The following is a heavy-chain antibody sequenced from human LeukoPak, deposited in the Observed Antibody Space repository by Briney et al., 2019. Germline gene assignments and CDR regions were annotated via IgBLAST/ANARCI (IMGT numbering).Heavy chain of an antibody. CDR1: GGSFSGYY. Sequence: SEALSLTCAVYGGSFSGYYWSWIRQPPGNGLEWIGEINHSGSTNYNPSLKSRVTISVDTSKNQFSLKLSSVTAADTAVYYCARGRLQLWSGRGYFDYWGQGTLVTVSS. CDR2: INHSGST. V-gene: IGHV4-34*01. J-gene: IGHJ4*02. CDR3: ARGRLQLWSGRGYFDY. D-gene: IGHD5-18*01.